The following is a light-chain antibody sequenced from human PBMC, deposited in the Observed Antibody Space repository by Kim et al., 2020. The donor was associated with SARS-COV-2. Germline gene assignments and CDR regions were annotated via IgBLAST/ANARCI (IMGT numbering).Light chain of an antibody. CDR3: QQRNSWPPAVT. Sequence: PDECATLSCRASQNIDTYFAWYHQRPGQAPRLLVYDASNRATGVPDRFSGSGSVTDFTLTISSLEPEDLSLYYCQQRNSWPPAVTFGGGTKVDIK. CDR1: QNIDTY. CDR2: DAS. V-gene: IGKV3-11*01. J-gene: IGKJ4*01.